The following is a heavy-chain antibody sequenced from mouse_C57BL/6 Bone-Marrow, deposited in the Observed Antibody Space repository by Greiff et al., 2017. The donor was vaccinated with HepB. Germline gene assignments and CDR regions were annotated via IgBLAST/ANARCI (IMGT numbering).Heavy chain of an antibody. CDR2: IDPANGNT. CDR1: GFNIKNTY. D-gene: IGHD4-1*01. J-gene: IGHJ4*01. CDR3: ARLTGNAMDY. Sequence: VQLQQSVAELVRPGASVKLSCTASGFNIKNTYMPWVKQRPEQGLEWIGRIDPANGNTKYAPKFQGKATITADTSSNTAYLQLSSLTSEDTAIYYCARLTGNAMDYWGQGTSVTVSS. V-gene: IGHV14-3*01.